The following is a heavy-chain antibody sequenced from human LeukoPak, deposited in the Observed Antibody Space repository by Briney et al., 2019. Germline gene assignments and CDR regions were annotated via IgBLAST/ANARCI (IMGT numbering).Heavy chain of an antibody. D-gene: IGHD2-2*01. CDR3: ARVGRCSSTSCYRSSLSYYYYYYMDV. Sequence: SETLSLTCAVYGGSFSGYYWSWIRQPPGKGLEWIGDIKHSGSTNYNASLKSRVTISVDTSKNQFSLKLSSVTAADTAVYYCARVGRCSSTSCYRSSLSYYYYYYMDVWGKGTTVTVSS. J-gene: IGHJ6*03. CDR1: GGSFSGYY. CDR2: IKHSGST. V-gene: IGHV4-34*01.